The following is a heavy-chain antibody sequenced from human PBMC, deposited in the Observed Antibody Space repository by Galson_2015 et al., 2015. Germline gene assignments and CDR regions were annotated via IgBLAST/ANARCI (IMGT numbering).Heavy chain of an antibody. CDR3: ARELGGTYYFDY. J-gene: IGHJ4*02. D-gene: IGHD3-10*01. CDR2: INPSGAAT. V-gene: IGHV1-46*04. CDR1: GYTFTNYF. Sequence: SVKVSCKASGYTFTNYFIHWVRQAPGQGLEWVGAINPSGAATFYAQKLQGRVTMTRDTPTSTVYVELSSLGSEDTAVYYCARELGGTYYFDYWGLGTLVTVSS.